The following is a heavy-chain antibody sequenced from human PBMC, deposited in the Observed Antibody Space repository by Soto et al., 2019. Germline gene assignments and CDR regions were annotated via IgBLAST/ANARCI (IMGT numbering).Heavy chain of an antibody. CDR3: ATAARITIFGVVTIPQFDY. D-gene: IGHD3-3*01. CDR1: GFTFTSSA. J-gene: IGHJ4*02. V-gene: IGHV1-58*01. Sequence: GASVKVSCKASGFTFTSSAVQWVRQARGQRLEWIGWIVVGSGNTNYAQKFQERVTITRDMSTSTAYMELSSLRSEDTAVYYCATAARITIFGVVTIPQFDYWGQGTLVTVSS. CDR2: IVVGSGNT.